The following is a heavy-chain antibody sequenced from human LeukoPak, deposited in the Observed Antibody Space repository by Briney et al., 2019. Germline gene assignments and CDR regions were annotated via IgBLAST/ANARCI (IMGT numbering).Heavy chain of an antibody. Sequence: GGSLRLSCAASGFTVSSNYMSWVRQAPGKGLEWGSVIYSGGSTYYADSVKGRFTISRDNSKNTLYLQMNSLRAEDTAVYYCARDIDLGSSGWYYFDYWGQGTLVPVSS. D-gene: IGHD6-19*01. CDR2: IYSGGST. V-gene: IGHV3-53*01. CDR1: GFTVSSNY. CDR3: ARDIDLGSSGWYYFDY. J-gene: IGHJ4*02.